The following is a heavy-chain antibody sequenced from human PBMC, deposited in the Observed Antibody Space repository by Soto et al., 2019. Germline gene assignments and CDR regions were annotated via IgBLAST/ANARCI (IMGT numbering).Heavy chain of an antibody. Sequence: PSETLSLTCTVSGGSISSRYCGWFRQPPGKGLEWIGYAHYSGNTNYNPSLKSRVTISADTSKNQFSLMLTSVTAADTAMYYCTTGSGWLVGYWGKGTLVTVSS. D-gene: IGHD6-19*01. J-gene: IGHJ4*02. CDR1: GGSISSRY. CDR2: AHYSGNT. CDR3: TTGSGWLVGY. V-gene: IGHV4-59*08.